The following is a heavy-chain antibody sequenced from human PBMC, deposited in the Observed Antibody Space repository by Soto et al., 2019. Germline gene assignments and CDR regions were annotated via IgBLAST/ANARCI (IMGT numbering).Heavy chain of an antibody. CDR3: ARPRLRGRSSWFDP. D-gene: IGHD6-6*01. CDR1: GGSFSGYY. J-gene: IGHJ5*02. Sequence: SETLSLTCAVYGGSFSGYYWSWIRQPPGKGLEWIGEINHSGSTNYNPSLKSRVTISVDTSKNQFSLKLSSVTAADTAVYYCARPRLRGRSSWFDPWGQGTLVTVSS. CDR2: INHSGST. V-gene: IGHV4-34*01.